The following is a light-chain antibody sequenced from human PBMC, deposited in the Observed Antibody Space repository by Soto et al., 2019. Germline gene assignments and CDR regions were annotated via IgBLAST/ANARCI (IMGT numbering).Light chain of an antibody. Sequence: DIQMSPSPSSVSASVGDRVTITCRASQGIGSWLAWYQQRPGKAPKLLISAASNLQSGVPSRFSGSGSGTDFTLTIDSLQPEDFSTYYCQQSNSFPLTYGGGTKEEIK. CDR2: AAS. CDR3: QQSNSFPLT. J-gene: IGKJ4*01. V-gene: IGKV1-12*01. CDR1: QGIGSW.